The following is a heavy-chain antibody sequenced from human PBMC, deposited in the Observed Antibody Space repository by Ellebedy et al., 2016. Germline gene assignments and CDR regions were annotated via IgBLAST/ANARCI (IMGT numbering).Heavy chain of an antibody. D-gene: IGHD2-2*01. CDR2: INSDGTKT. CDR3: ARGGCSKTSCLDS. CDR1: GFTFGNYW. Sequence: GESLKISXAVSGFTFGNYWMHWVRQVPGKGLVWAAHINSDGTKTNYADSVKGRFTISRDNSKNTLYLQMNNLRAEDTSLYFCARGGCSKTSCLDSWGQGVLVTVSS. J-gene: IGHJ5*01. V-gene: IGHV3-74*01.